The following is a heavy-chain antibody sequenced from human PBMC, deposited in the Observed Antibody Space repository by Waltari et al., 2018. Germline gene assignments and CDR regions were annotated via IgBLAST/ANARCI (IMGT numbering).Heavy chain of an antibody. J-gene: IGHJ4*02. CDR3: ARAKNEGEIDY. CDR1: GGSISSGSYY. CDR2: MYNPVRT. D-gene: IGHD2-21*01. Sequence: VQLQESGPGLVKPSQTLSLTCTVSGGSISSGSYYWSWIRQPAGKGLEWMGRMYNPVRTNDNTSLKSRVTISGDTSKNQFCLKRSFVTAADTAGYYCARAKNEGEIDYWGQGTLVTVSS. V-gene: IGHV4-61*02.